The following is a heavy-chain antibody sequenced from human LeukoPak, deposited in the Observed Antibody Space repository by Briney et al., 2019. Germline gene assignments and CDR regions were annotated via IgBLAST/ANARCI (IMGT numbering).Heavy chain of an antibody. V-gene: IGHV4-39*07. Sequence: SETLSLTCIVSGGSMSTNTYYWGWIRLPPGKGLEWIGEIHHRGTTYYNPSLRSRVTISVDTSKNQLSLRLTSVTAADTAVYYCARVTYNGYQHFDYWGQGNLVTVS. CDR1: GGSMSTNTYY. CDR2: IHHRGTT. D-gene: IGHD3-10*01. CDR3: ARVTYNGYQHFDY. J-gene: IGHJ4*02.